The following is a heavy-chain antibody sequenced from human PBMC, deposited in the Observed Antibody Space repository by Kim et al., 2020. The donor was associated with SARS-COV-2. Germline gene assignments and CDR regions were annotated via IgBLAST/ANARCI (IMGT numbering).Heavy chain of an antibody. CDR2: IYYSGST. CDR1: GGSISSSSYY. Sequence: SETLSLTCTVSGGSISSSSYYWGWIRQPPGKGLEWIGSIYYSGSTYYNPSLKSRVTISVDTSKNQFSLKLSSVTAADTAVYYCARAGGSGYSSSWYFDYWGQGTLVTVSS. J-gene: IGHJ4*02. D-gene: IGHD6-13*01. CDR3: ARAGGSGYSSSWYFDY. V-gene: IGHV4-39*07.